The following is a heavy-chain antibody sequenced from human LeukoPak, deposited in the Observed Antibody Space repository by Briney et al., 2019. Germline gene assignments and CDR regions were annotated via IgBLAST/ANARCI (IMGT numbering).Heavy chain of an antibody. CDR2: INPNSRGT. J-gene: IGHJ4*02. CDR1: GYTFTGYY. D-gene: IGHD3-10*01. CDR3: ARVLRSKLLWFGELLSPDY. V-gene: IGHV1-2*02. Sequence: GASVKVSCKASGYTFTGYYMHWVRQAPGQGLEWMGWINPNSRGTNYAQKFQGKGTMTRDTSIRTAYMELSRLRSDDTAVYYCARVLRSKLLWFGELLSPDYWGQGTLVTVCS.